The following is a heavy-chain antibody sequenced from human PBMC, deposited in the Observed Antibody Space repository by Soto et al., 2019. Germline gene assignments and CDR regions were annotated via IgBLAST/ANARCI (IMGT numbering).Heavy chain of an antibody. CDR2: IYHSGST. CDR3: ARARKYYYDSSGLLNWFDP. Sequence: SETLSLTCAVSGGSISSSNWWSWVRQPPGKGLEWIEEIYHSGSTNYNPSLKSRVTISVDKSKNQFSLKLSSVTAADTAVYYCARARKYYYDSSGLLNWFDPWGQGTLVTVSS. J-gene: IGHJ5*02. D-gene: IGHD3-22*01. CDR1: GGSISSSNW. V-gene: IGHV4-4*02.